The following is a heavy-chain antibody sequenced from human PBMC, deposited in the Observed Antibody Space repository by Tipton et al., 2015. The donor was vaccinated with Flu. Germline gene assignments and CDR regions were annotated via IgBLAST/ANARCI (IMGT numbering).Heavy chain of an antibody. CDR3: ARVTYYYDSSGYYYGMDV. CDR2: IYSGGST. Sequence: SLRPSCAASGFTVSSNYMSWVRQAPGKGLEWVSVIYSGGSTYYADSVKGRFTISRDNSKNTLYLQINSLRAEDTAVYYCARVTYYYDSSGYYYGMDVWGQGTTVTVSS. J-gene: IGHJ6*02. CDR1: GFTVSSNY. V-gene: IGHV3-53*01. D-gene: IGHD3-22*01.